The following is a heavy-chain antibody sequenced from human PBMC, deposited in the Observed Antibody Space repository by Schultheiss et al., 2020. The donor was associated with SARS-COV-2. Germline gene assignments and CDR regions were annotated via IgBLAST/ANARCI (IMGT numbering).Heavy chain of an antibody. CDR3: ARGGQGQLVRWRGYYYMDV. Sequence: SETLSITCTVSGGSISSGGYYWSWIRQHPGKGLEWIGEINHSGSTNYNPSLKSRVTISVDTSKIQFYLKLSSVTAADTALYYCARGGQGQLVRWRGYYYMDVWGKGTTVTV. CDR2: INHSGST. CDR1: GGSISSGGYY. D-gene: IGHD6-6*01. J-gene: IGHJ6*03. V-gene: IGHV4-61*08.